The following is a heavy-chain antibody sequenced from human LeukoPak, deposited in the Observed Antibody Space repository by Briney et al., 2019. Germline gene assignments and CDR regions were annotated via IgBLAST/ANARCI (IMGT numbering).Heavy chain of an antibody. CDR1: GGSISSSNYY. D-gene: IGHD3-22*01. CDR2: IYYSGST. Sequence: SETLSLTCTVSGGSISSSNYYWGWIRQPPGKGLEWIGSIYYSGSTYYNPSLKSRVTISVDTSKNQFSLKLSSVTAADTAVYYCARDPSGYFNYWGQGTLVTVSS. J-gene: IGHJ4*02. CDR3: ARDPSGYFNY. V-gene: IGHV4-39*07.